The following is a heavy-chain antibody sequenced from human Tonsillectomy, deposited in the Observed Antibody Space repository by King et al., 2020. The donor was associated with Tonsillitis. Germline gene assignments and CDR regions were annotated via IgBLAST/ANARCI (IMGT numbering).Heavy chain of an antibody. J-gene: IGHJ6*02. V-gene: IGHV4-30-2*01. Sequence: QLQESGSGLVKPSQTLSLTCAFSGVSINCGSGVYSWSWIRQPPGKGRQFLGYIYSSGSAYYNPSLTSRFTLLVDRSKNTFSLRLTSVPAADTAVYYCARDRGLVTPYYYGLDVWGQGTTVIVSS. CDR2: IYSSGSA. CDR3: ARDRGLVTPYYYGLDV. D-gene: IGHD3/OR15-3a*01. CDR1: GVSINCGSGVYS.